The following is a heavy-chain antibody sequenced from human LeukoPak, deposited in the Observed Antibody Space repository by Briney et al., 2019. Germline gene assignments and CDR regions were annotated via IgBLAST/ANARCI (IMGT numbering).Heavy chain of an antibody. CDR3: ARRSGSYVFGFEDY. CDR1: GFTFSSYG. D-gene: IGHD1-26*01. V-gene: IGHV3-30*03. CDR2: ISYDGSNK. Sequence: GGSLRLSCAASGFTFSSYGMHWVRQAPGKGLEWVAVISYDGSNKYYADSVKGRFTISRDNSKNTLYLQMNSLRAEDTAVYYCARRSGSYVFGFEDYWGQGTLVTVSS. J-gene: IGHJ4*02.